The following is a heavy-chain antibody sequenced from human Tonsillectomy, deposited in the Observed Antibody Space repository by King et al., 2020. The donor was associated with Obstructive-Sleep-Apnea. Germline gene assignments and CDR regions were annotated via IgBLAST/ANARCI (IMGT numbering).Heavy chain of an antibody. CDR2: INPNSGGT. CDR3: AGDFGFGDSAGGYFDY. V-gene: IGHV1-2*02. Sequence: VQLVESGAEVKKPGASVKVSCKASGYTFTGYYMHWVRQAPGQGLEWMGWINPNSGGTNYAQKFQGRVTMTRDTSISTAYMELSRLRSDDTAVYYCAGDFGFGDSAGGYFDYWGQGTLVTVSS. CDR1: GYTFTGYY. J-gene: IGHJ4*02. D-gene: IGHD2-21*02.